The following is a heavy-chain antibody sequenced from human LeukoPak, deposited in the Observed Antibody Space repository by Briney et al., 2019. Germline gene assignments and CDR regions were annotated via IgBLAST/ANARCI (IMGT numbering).Heavy chain of an antibody. Sequence: SETLSLTCAVYGGSFSGYYWSWIRQPPGKGLEWIGEINHSGSTNYNPSLKSRVTISVGTSKNQFSLKLSSVTAADTAVYYCARRRSSGWYTYYYYYYGMDVWGQGTTVTVSS. D-gene: IGHD6-19*01. CDR2: INHSGST. J-gene: IGHJ6*02. CDR1: GGSFSGYY. V-gene: IGHV4-34*01. CDR3: ARRRSSGWYTYYYYYYGMDV.